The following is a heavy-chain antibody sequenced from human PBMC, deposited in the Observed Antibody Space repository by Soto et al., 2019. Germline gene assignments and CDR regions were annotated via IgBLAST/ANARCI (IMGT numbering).Heavy chain of an antibody. CDR3: AGGIAVAIFDY. J-gene: IGHJ4*02. CDR2: INHSGST. CDR1: GGSFSGYY. D-gene: IGHD6-19*01. V-gene: IGHV4-34*01. Sequence: SETLSLTCAVYGGSFSGYYWSWICQPPGKGLEWIGEINHSGSTNYNPSLKSRVTISVDTSKNQFSLKLSSVTAADTAVYYCAGGIAVAIFDYWGQGTLVTVSS.